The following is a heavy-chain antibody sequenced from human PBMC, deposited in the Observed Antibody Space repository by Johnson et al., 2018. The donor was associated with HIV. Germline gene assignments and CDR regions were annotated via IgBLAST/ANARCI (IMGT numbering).Heavy chain of an antibody. Sequence: EVQLVESGGGVVQPGRSLRLSCAASGFTFSSYAMSWVRQAPGKGLEWVSAIGTAGDTYYPGSVKGRFTISRDNSKNTLYLQMNSLRAEDTAVYYCARDDTMMHGFDIWGQGTMVTVSS. CDR3: ARDDTMMHGFDI. CDR1: GFTFSSYA. CDR2: IGTAGDT. J-gene: IGHJ3*02. V-gene: IGHV3-23*04. D-gene: IGHD3-22*01.